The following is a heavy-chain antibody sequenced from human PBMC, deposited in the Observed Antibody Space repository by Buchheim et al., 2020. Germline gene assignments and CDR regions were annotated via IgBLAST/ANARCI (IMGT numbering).Heavy chain of an antibody. CDR3: ARAFIVVVPAARRAYWFDP. J-gene: IGHJ5*02. Sequence: QVQLQQWGAGLLKPSETLSLTCAVYGGSFSGYYWNWIRQPPGKGLEWIGEINHSGSTNYNPSLKSRVTISVDTSKNQFSLKLTSVTAADTAVYYCARAFIVVVPAARRAYWFDPWGQGTL. CDR2: INHSGST. D-gene: IGHD2-2*01. V-gene: IGHV4-34*01. CDR1: GGSFSGYY.